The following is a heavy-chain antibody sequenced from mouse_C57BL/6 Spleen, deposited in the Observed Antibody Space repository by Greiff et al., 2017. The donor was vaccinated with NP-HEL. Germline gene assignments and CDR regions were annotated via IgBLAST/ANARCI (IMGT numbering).Heavy chain of an antibody. CDR1: GFSFSSYA. CDR2: ISDGCSYT. J-gene: IGHJ2*01. Sequence: EVNLLPPGGGLVKPGGSLKLSCAASGFSFSSYAMSWVRQTPEKRLEWVATISDGCSYTYYPDNVKGRFTISRDNAKNNLYLQMSHLKSEDTAMYYCSRNMGDYWGQGTTLTVSS. V-gene: IGHV5-4*03. CDR3: SRNMGDY. D-gene: IGHD1-1*02.